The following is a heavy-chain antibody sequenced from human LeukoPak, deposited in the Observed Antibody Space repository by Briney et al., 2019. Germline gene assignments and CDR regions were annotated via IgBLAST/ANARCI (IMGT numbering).Heavy chain of an antibody. CDR3: ARPAYTAAYDL. CDR2: MKGDGSEI. D-gene: IGHD3-16*01. V-gene: IGHV3-7*01. Sequence: GGSLRLSCAASGFIFSTYWMMWTRQAPGKGLEWVANMKGDGSEIHYVDSVKGRFTISRDNARNSLFLQMNGLRPEDTAVYYCARPAYTAAYDLWGQGTMVTVSS. CDR1: GFIFSTYW. J-gene: IGHJ3*01.